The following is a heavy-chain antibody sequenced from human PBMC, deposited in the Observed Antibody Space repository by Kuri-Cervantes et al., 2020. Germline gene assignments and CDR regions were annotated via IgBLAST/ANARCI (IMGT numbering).Heavy chain of an antibody. J-gene: IGHJ3*02. D-gene: IGHD3-3*01. CDR2: IYYSGST. CDR3: ARGPGFWSGYDDAFDI. Sequence: SETLSLTCTVSGGSISSGDYYWSRIRQPPGKGLEWIGYIYYSGSTYYNPSLKSRVTISVDTPKNQFSLKLSSVTAADTAVYYCARGPGFWSGYDDAFDIWGQGTMVTVSS. CDR1: GGSISSGDYY. V-gene: IGHV4-30-4*01.